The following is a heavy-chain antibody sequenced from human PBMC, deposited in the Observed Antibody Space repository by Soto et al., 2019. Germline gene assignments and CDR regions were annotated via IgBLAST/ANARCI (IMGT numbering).Heavy chain of an antibody. J-gene: IGHJ4*02. CDR3: ARDRVGATIVFDY. CDR1: GFTVSGNY. V-gene: IGHV3-21*01. CDR2: ISSRSSHR. D-gene: IGHD1-26*01. Sequence: GGSLRLSCAASGFTVSGNYMSWVRQAPGKGLEWVSSISSRSSHRYYADSVKGRFTISRDNAKNSLYLQMNSLRAEDTAVYYCARDRVGATIVFDYWGQGTLVTVSS.